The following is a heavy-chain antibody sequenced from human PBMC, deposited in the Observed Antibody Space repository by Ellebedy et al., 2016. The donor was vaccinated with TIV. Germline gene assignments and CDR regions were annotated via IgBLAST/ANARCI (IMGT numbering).Heavy chain of an antibody. J-gene: IGHJ4*02. V-gene: IGHV5-51*01. CDR1: GNSFTNFW. D-gene: IGHD4-23*01. CDR2: IYPVDSDT. Sequence: GGSLRLSXKVSGNSFTNFWIGWVRQMPGKGLEWMGIIYPVDSDTRYSPSFQGHVTISADKSINTAYLQWSSLKASDSAMYYCARPDGGNSDFDYWGQGTLVTVSS. CDR3: ARPDGGNSDFDY.